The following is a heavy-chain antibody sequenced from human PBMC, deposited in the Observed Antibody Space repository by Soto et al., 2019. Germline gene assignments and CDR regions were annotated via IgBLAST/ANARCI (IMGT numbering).Heavy chain of an antibody. V-gene: IGHV4-30-2*01. D-gene: IGHD3-10*01. J-gene: IGHJ6*02. Sequence: QLQLQESGSGLVKPSQTLSLTCAVSGGSISSGGDSWSWIRQPPGKGLEWIGYIYHRGSTSYNPSLKSRVTLSADMSKIQFCLKLSSMTAADTAVDYFARAGSRSLLWFVEGNYYYYGMDVWGQGTTVTVSS. CDR2: IYHRGST. CDR3: ARAGSRSLLWFVEGNYYYYGMDV. CDR1: GGSISSGGDS.